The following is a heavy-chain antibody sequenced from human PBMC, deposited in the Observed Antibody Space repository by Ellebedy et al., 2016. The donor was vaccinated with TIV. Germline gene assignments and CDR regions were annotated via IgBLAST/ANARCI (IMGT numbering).Heavy chain of an antibody. CDR1: EFSFVTYG. CDR2: VSYDGNNE. CDR3: AKDPVY. Sequence: GGSLRLXCAASEFSFVTYGMHWVRQAPGKGLEWVGFVSYDGNNERYADSVKGRFTISRDNSNDTLYLQMNSLRAEDTAVYYCAKDPVYWGQGTLVTVSS. J-gene: IGHJ4*02. V-gene: IGHV3-30*18.